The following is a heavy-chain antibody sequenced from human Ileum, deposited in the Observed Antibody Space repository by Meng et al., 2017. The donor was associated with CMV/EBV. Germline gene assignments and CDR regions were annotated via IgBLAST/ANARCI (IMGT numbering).Heavy chain of an antibody. CDR3: ASSGGMDV. V-gene: IGHV3-30*02. D-gene: IGHD6-19*01. CDR1: GFTFSTYG. CDR2: IRYDGSNK. Sequence: GGSLRLSCAASGFTFSTYGMHWVRQAPGKGLEWVAFIRYDGSNKYYADSVKGRFTISRDNAKNTLYPQMNSLRAEDTAVYYCASSGGMDVWGQGTTVTVSS. J-gene: IGHJ6*02.